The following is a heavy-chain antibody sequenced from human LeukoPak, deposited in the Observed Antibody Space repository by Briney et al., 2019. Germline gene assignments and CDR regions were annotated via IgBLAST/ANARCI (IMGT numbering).Heavy chain of an antibody. D-gene: IGHD1-1*01. CDR1: GFTFSSYA. CDR3: AKTGNPATGDY. J-gene: IGHJ4*02. V-gene: IGHV3-23*01. CDR2: ISGSGANT. Sequence: GGSLRLSCAASGFTFSSYAMSWVCQAPGKGVEWVSSISGSGANTYYADSVKGRFTISRDNSKNTLYLQMNSLRAEDTAVYYCAKTGNPATGDYWGQGTLVTVSS.